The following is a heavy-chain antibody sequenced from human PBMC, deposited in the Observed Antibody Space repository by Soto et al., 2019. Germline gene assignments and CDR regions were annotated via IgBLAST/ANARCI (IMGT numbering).Heavy chain of an antibody. Sequence: PSETLSFTSTVSGGSLSSGDYCWICSRQHPQKGLEWIGYIYYSGSTYYNPSLKSRVTISVDTSKNQFSLKLSSVTAADTAVYYCARDRYYDSSGYYKGYFDYWGQGTLVTVSS. V-gene: IGHV4-31*03. J-gene: IGHJ4*02. CDR1: GGSLSSGDYC. CDR2: IYYSGST. CDR3: ARDRYYDSSGYYKGYFDY. D-gene: IGHD3-22*01.